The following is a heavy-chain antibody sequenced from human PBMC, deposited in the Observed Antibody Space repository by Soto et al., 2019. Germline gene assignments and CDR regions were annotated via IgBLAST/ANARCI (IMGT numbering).Heavy chain of an antibody. V-gene: IGHV4-59*01. Sequence: PSETLSLTCTVSGGSISSYYWSWIRQPPGKGLEWIGYIYYSGSTNYNPSLKSRVTVSLDTPRNQFFLKLTSVTAADTAMYYCATIVGATWAAFDIWGRGTLVTV. CDR1: GGSISSYY. D-gene: IGHD1-26*01. CDR3: ATIVGATWAAFDI. J-gene: IGHJ3*02. CDR2: IYYSGST.